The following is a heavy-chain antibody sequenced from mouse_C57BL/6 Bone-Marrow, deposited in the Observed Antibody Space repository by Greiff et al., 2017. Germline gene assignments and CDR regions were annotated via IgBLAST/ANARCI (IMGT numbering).Heavy chain of an antibody. CDR2: IYPSDSET. J-gene: IGHJ2*01. Sequence: VQLQQPGAELVRPGSSVKLSCKASGYTFTSYWMDWVKQRPGQGLEWIGNIYPSDSETHYNQKFKDKATLTVDKSSSTAYMQLSSLTSEDSAVYYCARGHYGNYIDYWGQGTTLTVSS. D-gene: IGHD2-1*01. V-gene: IGHV1-61*01. CDR3: ARGHYGNYIDY. CDR1: GYTFTSYW.